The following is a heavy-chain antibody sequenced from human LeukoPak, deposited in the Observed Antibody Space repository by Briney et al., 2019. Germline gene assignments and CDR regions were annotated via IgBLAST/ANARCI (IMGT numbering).Heavy chain of an antibody. J-gene: IGHJ4*02. Sequence: GGSLRLSCAASGFTLSSYAMSWVRHAPGKGLEWVSVISGSGGSTYYADSVKGRFTISRDNSKNTLYVQMNSLRVEDTAVYYCAKGPQVGSGYHPDYWGQGTLVTVSS. CDR1: GFTLSSYA. D-gene: IGHD3-22*01. V-gene: IGHV3-23*01. CDR3: AKGPQVGSGYHPDY. CDR2: ISGSGGST.